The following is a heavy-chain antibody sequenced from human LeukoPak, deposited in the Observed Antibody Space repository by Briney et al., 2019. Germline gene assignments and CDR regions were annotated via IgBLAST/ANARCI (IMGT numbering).Heavy chain of an antibody. CDR2: IYYSGST. CDR1: GGSISSYY. J-gene: IGHJ3*02. Sequence: SETLSLTCTVSGGSISSYYWSWIRQPPGKGLEWIGYIYYSGSTNYNPSLKSRVTISVDTSKNQFSLKLSSVTAADTAVYYCARSLFEAAADDAFDIWGQGTMVTVSS. CDR3: ARSLFEAAADDAFDI. D-gene: IGHD6-13*01. V-gene: IGHV4-59*08.